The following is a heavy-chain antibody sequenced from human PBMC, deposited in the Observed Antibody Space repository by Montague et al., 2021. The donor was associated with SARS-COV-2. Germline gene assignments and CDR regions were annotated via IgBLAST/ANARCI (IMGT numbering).Heavy chain of an antibody. J-gene: IGHJ3*02. CDR3: ARQENSSGWFKPDAFDI. V-gene: IGHV4-39*01. Sequence: SETLSLTCTVSGSSISSSSYYWGWLRQPPGRGLEWIGSIYYSGSTYYNPSLKSRVTISADTSKNQFSLKLSSVTAADTAVYYCARQENSSGWFKPDAFDIWGQGTMVTVSS. CDR1: GSSISSSSYY. D-gene: IGHD6-19*01. CDR2: IYYSGST.